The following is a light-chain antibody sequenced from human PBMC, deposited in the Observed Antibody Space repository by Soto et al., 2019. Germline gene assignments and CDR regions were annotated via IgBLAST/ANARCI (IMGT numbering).Light chain of an antibody. J-gene: IGKJ1*01. Sequence: EIVLTQSPGTLSLSPGERATLSCRASQSINNNYLAWYQQKRGQAPRLLIYGASSRATGIPDRFSGTGSGTHVTLTISRLEPEDFGVYYCQQYGGSPRPFGQGTKVEI. CDR3: QQYGGSPRP. V-gene: IGKV3-20*01. CDR2: GAS. CDR1: QSINNNY.